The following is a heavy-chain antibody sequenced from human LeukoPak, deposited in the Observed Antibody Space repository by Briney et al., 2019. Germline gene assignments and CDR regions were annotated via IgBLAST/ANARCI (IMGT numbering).Heavy chain of an antibody. CDR2: INHSGST. D-gene: IGHD6-13*01. V-gene: IGHV4-34*01. Sequence: SETLSLTCAVYGGSFSGYYWSWIRQPPGKGLEWIGEINHSGSTNYNPSLKSRVTISVDTSKNQFSLKLSPVTAADTAVYYCARGYSSSWYTHYYYGMDVWGQGTTVTVSS. J-gene: IGHJ6*02. CDR1: GGSFSGYY. CDR3: ARGYSSSWYTHYYYGMDV.